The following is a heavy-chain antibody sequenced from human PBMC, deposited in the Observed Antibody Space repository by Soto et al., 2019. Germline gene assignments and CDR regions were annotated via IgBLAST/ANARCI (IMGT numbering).Heavy chain of an antibody. D-gene: IGHD3-22*01. CDR2: IIPIFGTA. CDR1: GGTFSSYA. J-gene: IGHJ4*02. Sequence: GASVKVSCKASGGTFSSYAISCVRQAPGQGLEWMGGIIPIFGTANYAQKFQGRVTITADESTSTAYMELSSLRSEDTAVYYCACDSSGYYSVYWGQGTLVTVSS. V-gene: IGHV1-69*13. CDR3: ACDSSGYYSVY.